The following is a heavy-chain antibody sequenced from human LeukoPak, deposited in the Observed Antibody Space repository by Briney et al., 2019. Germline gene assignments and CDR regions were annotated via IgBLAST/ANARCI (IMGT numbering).Heavy chain of an antibody. CDR1: GFTFDDYA. D-gene: IGHD3-22*01. Sequence: GRSLRLSCAASGFTFDDYAMHWVRQAPGKGLEWVSGISWNSGSMGYADSVKGRFTISRDNAKNSLYLQMNSLRAEEMALYYCAKDLTHYYDSSGYFDHWGQGTLVTVSS. CDR3: AKDLTHYYDSSGYFDH. V-gene: IGHV3-9*03. J-gene: IGHJ4*02. CDR2: ISWNSGSM.